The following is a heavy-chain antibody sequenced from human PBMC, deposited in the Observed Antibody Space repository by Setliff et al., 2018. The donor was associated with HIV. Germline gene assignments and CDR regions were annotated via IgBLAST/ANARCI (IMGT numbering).Heavy chain of an antibody. D-gene: IGHD2-2*01. V-gene: IGHV4-34*01. J-gene: IGHJ4*02. CDR2: VNHGGST. Sequence: PSETLSLTCAVYGGSFSGYYWSWIRQPPGKGLEWIGEVNHGGSTHYNASLKSRLTISLDTSKKQFSLKLTSLTAADAAVYYCVASSSWSCRLNFWGQGTLVTVSS. CDR3: VASSSWSCRLNF. CDR1: GGSFSGYY.